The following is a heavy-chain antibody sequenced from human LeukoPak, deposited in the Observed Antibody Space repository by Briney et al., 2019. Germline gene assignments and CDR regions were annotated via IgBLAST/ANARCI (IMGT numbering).Heavy chain of an antibody. CDR3: TWMATISTVDY. CDR2: IRNDRIT. J-gene: IGHJ4*02. CDR1: GLTFSDAW. V-gene: IGHV3-15*01. D-gene: IGHD5-12*01. Sequence: GGSLRLSCVLSGLTFSDAWMSWVRQAPGKGLEWVGRIRNDRITDYAAPVQGRFSISRDNSKNTFYLQMNSLRTEDTGMYFCTWMATISTVDYWGQGTLVTVS.